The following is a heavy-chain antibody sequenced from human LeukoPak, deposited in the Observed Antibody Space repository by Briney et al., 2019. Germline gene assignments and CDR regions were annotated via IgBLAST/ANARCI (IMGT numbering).Heavy chain of an antibody. J-gene: IGHJ4*02. CDR2: IYSGGST. D-gene: IGHD5-24*01. Sequence: PGGSLRLSCAASGFTFSSYSMNWVRQAPGKGLEWVSVIYSGGSTYYADSVKGRFTISRDNSKNTLYLQMNSLRAEDTAVYYCARGVVEVATIFDYWGQGTLVTVSS. V-gene: IGHV3-53*01. CDR3: ARGVVEVATIFDY. CDR1: GFTFSSYS.